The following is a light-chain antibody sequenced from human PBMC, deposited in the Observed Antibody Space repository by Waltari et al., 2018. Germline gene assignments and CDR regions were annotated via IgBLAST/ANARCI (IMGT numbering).Light chain of an antibody. CDR3: QHFNSYPPWT. CDR2: DAS. CDR1: KDISNA. J-gene: IGKJ2*01. Sequence: QFTQSPSSLSTTVGARVSITCRASKDISNALAWYQQKAGKPPKLLIYDASTLESGVPSKFSGSVSGTYFTLTISSLQTEDFATYYCQHFNSYPPWTFGQGTNLEI. V-gene: IGKV1-13*02.